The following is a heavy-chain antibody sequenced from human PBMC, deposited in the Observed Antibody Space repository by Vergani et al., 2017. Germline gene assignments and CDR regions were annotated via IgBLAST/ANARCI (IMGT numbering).Heavy chain of an antibody. CDR1: GYSITNYW. D-gene: IGHD3-3*01. CDR3: AKTPDFSGLYSSYNWFHP. Sequence: EVQLVQSGAEVKKPGESLKISCQGSGYSITNYWIAWVRQRPGKGLEWMGIIYAGDSDVRYSPSFQGQVTMSVDQSLSTAYLQWSSLKASDTATYYCAKTPDFSGLYSSYNWFHPWGQGTQVALSS. V-gene: IGHV5-51*03. J-gene: IGHJ5*02. CDR2: IYAGDSDV.